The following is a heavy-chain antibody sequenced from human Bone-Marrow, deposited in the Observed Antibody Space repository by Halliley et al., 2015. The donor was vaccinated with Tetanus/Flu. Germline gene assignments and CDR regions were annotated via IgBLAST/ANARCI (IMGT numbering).Heavy chain of an antibody. CDR2: IVVDGST. Sequence: SLRLSCAASGFTVSNDAMSWVRQAPEKGLECVSTIVVDGSTFYADSVKGRFTISRDNSKNTLYLQMDSLRAEDTAVYYCAGDSSGWSQFFDYWGQGTLVTVSS. D-gene: IGHD6-19*01. V-gene: IGHV3-23*01. CDR3: AGDSSGWSQFFDY. CDR1: GFTVSNDA. J-gene: IGHJ4*02.